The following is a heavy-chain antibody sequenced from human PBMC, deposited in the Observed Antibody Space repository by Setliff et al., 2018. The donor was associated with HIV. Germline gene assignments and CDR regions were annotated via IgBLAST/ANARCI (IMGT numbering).Heavy chain of an antibody. V-gene: IGHV1-18*01. D-gene: IGHD2-2*01. J-gene: IGHJ4*02. CDR3: ARGPPIVVVPAALLTFDY. CDR1: GYTFTSYG. Sequence: ASVKVSCKASGYTFTSYGISWVRQAPGQGLEWMGWISDFKGNTIYAQKLQGRLTMTTDTSTSTAYMELRSLRSDDTAVYYCARGPPIVVVPAALLTFDYWGQGTLVTVSS. CDR2: ISDFKGNT.